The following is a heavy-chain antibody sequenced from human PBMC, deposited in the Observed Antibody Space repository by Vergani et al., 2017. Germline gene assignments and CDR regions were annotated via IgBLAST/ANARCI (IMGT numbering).Heavy chain of an antibody. CDR2: ISAYNGNT. CDR3: ARAPQQARKKNIVVVPVDY. Sequence: QVQLVQSGAEVKKPGASVKVSCKASGYTFTSSGISWVRQAPGQGLEWMGWISAYNGNTNYAQKLQGRVTMTTDTSTSTAYMELRSLRSDDTAVYYCARAPQQARKKNIVVVPVDYWGQGTLVTVSS. D-gene: IGHD2-2*01. J-gene: IGHJ4*02. V-gene: IGHV1-18*01. CDR1: GYTFTSSG.